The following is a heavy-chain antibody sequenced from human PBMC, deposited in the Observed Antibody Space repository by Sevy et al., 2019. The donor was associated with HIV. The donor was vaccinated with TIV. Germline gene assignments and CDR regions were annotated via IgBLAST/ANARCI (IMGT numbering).Heavy chain of an antibody. CDR3: AKAWGYQSSGSSLDAFDI. Sequence: GGSLRLSCAASGFTFSSYAIHWVRQAPGKGLEWVTLISYDGSNKHYVDSVKGRFSISKDNSKNTEYLQMNSLRAEDKAVYYCAKAWGYQSSGSSLDAFDIWGQGTMVTVSS. CDR2: ISYDGSNK. J-gene: IGHJ3*02. D-gene: IGHD3-22*01. CDR1: GFTFSSYA. V-gene: IGHV3-30*18.